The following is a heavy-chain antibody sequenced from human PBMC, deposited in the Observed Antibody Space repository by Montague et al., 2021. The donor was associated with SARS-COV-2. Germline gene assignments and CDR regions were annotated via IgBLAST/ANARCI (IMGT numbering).Heavy chain of an antibody. CDR1: GGSISSGGYY. D-gene: IGHD3-3*01. J-gene: IGHJ4*02. CDR2: IYYSGST. V-gene: IGHV4-31*03. Sequence: TLSLTCTVSGGSISSGGYYWSLIRQHPGKGPEWIGYIYYSGSTYYNPSLKSRVTISVDTSKNQFSLKLSSVTAADTAVYYCARASGKKTIFGVVISYFDYWGQGTLVTVSS. CDR3: ARASGKKTIFGVVISYFDY.